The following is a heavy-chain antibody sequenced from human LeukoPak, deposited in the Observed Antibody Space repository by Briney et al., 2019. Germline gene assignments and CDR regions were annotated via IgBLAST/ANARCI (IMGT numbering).Heavy chain of an antibody. CDR1: GFTFSSYA. CDR2: ISGSGGST. V-gene: IGHV3-23*01. J-gene: IGHJ4*02. Sequence: GGSLRLSCAASGFTFSSYAMSWVRQAPGKGLEWVSAISGSGGSTYYAGSVKGRFTVSRDNSRNTLYLQMNSLRAEDSAVYYCAAQPCINGICYLDYWGQGTLVTVSS. D-gene: IGHD2-8*01. CDR3: AAQPCINGICYLDY.